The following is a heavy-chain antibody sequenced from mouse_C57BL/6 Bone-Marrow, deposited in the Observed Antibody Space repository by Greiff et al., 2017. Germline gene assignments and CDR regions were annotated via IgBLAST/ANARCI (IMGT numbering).Heavy chain of an antibody. CDR1: GYTFTDYY. CDR3: ARWTYTSNPENY. D-gene: IGHD2-5*01. J-gene: IGHJ2*01. V-gene: IGHV1-26*01. Sequence: VQLQQSGPELVKPGASVKISCKASGYTFTDYYMNWVKQSHGKSLEWIGDINPNNGGTSYNQKFKGKATLTVDKSSSTAYMELRSLTSEDSAVYYCARWTYTSNPENYWGQGTALTVSS. CDR2: INPNNGGT.